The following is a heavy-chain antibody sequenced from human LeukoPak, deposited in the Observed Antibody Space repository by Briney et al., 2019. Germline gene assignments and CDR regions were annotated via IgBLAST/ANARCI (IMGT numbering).Heavy chain of an antibody. CDR1: GYTFTSYG. CDR2: ISTYNGNT. Sequence: ASVKLSCKASGYTFTSYGISWVRQAPGQGLEWMGWISTYNGNTNYAQKLQGRVTMTTDTSTSTAYMELRSLRSDDTAVYYCARDLGGSGSYYRLPDYWGQGTLVTVSS. V-gene: IGHV1-18*01. J-gene: IGHJ4*02. CDR3: ARDLGGSGSYYRLPDY. D-gene: IGHD3-10*01.